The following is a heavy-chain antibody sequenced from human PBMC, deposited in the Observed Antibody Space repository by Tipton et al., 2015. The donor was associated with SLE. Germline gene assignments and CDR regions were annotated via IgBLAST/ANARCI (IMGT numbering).Heavy chain of an antibody. Sequence: GSLRLSCAASGFTFSSFAMHWVRQAPGKGLQYVSAISNNGGVTYYATSVKGRFTISRDDSNNTLYLQMNSLRAEDTAVYYCAGRIGGYYDMDVWGQGTTVTVSS. J-gene: IGHJ6*02. CDR3: AGRIGGYYDMDV. CDR1: GFTFSSFA. CDR2: ISNNGGVT. D-gene: IGHD2-15*01. V-gene: IGHV3-64*01.